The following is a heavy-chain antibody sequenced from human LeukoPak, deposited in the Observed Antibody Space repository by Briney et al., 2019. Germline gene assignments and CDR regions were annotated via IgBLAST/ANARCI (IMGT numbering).Heavy chain of an antibody. V-gene: IGHV3-23*01. CDR3: AKQMIAAAGTSAWFDP. J-gene: IGHJ5*02. CDR2: ISGSGGST. D-gene: IGHD6-13*01. Sequence: GGSLRLSCAASGFTFSSYAMSWVRQAPGKGLEWVSAISGSGGSTYYADSVKGRFTISRDNSKNTLYLQMNSLRAEDTAVYYCAKQMIAAAGTSAWFDPWGQGTLVTVSS. CDR1: GFTFSSYA.